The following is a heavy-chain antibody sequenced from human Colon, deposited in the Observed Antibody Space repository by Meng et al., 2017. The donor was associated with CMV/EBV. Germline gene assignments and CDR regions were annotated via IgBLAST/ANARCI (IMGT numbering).Heavy chain of an antibody. CDR3: ARLKDCGSTICQYYFDY. CDR2: MYHSGTT. D-gene: IGHD2-2*01. Sequence: GSLRLSCIASGLGFSEQYMDWIRQPPGKGLEWIGTMYHSGTTYYNPSLKSRVTLSVDTSKNQFSLKLSSVTAADTAVYYCARLKDCGSTICQYYFDYWGQGRLVTVSS. J-gene: IGHJ4*02. CDR1: GLGFSEQY. V-gene: IGHV4-38-2*02.